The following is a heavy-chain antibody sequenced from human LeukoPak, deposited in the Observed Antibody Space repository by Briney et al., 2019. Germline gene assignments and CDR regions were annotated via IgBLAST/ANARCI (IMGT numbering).Heavy chain of an antibody. CDR3: ARDGKGPLVAPNWFDP. CDR1: GFTFSTYA. CDR2: IKQDGSEK. V-gene: IGHV3-7*01. J-gene: IGHJ5*02. Sequence: GGSLRLSCAASGFTFSTYALSWVRQAPGKGLEWVANIKQDGSEKYYVDSVKGRFTISRDNAKNSLYLQMNSLRAEDTAVYYCARDGKGPLVAPNWFDPWGQGTLVTVSS. D-gene: IGHD2-15*01.